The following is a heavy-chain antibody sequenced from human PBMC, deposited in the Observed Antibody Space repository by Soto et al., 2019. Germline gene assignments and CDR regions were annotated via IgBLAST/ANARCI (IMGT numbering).Heavy chain of an antibody. CDR1: GFTFDDYA. J-gene: IGHJ4*02. CDR3: EKSTHDILIGSAFDY. Sequence: SLLLACSASGFTFDDYAMHWVRQGPGKGLEWVSGISWNSGGIGYADSVKGRFTISRDNAKNSLYLQMDRLRPEDTAFYYCEKSTHDILIGSAFDYWGQGTLVTVYS. D-gene: IGHD3-9*01. V-gene: IGHV3-9*01. CDR2: ISWNSGGI.